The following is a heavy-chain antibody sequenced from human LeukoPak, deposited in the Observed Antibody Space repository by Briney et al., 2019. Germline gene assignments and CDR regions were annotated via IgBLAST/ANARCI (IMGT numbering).Heavy chain of an antibody. CDR1: GYNFTNYD. V-gene: IGHV1-18*01. J-gene: IGHJ5*02. CDR3: ARGGLVGVYNWFDP. CDR2: ISPYNGNT. D-gene: IGHD1-26*01. Sequence: GASVNVSCKASGYNFTNYDISWVRQAPGQGLEWMGWISPYNGNTNYAQKVQGRVTITTDTSKTAYMELRSLRSDDTAVYYCARGGLVGVYNWFDPWGQGTLVTVSS.